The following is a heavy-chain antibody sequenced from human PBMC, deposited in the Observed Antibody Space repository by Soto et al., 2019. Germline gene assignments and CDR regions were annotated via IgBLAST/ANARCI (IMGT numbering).Heavy chain of an antibody. Sequence: QVQLVESGGGVVQPGGSLRLSCAASGFTFSTYGMHWVRQAPGKGLEWVAVIWFDGNKKYYANSVKGRFTISRDNSKNTLYVQMTSLRAEDTAVYYCARGLHSLFDYGGQGTLVTFSS. CDR1: GFTFSTYG. D-gene: IGHD2-21*01. V-gene: IGHV3-33*01. J-gene: IGHJ4*02. CDR2: IWFDGNKK. CDR3: ARGLHSLFDY.